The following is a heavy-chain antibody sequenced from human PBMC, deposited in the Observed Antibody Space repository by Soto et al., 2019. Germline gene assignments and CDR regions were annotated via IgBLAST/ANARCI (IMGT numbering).Heavy chain of an antibody. Sequence: EVQLLESGGSLVQPGGSLRLSCAASGFSFSDYAMSWVRQAPGKGLEWVSIISGDAGSTKYADSVKGRFTISRVNSKNTVYLQMNSLRAEDTAVYYCAKRVYGDYVWFDYWGQGTLVTVSS. V-gene: IGHV3-23*01. CDR1: GFSFSDYA. J-gene: IGHJ4*02. CDR2: ISGDAGST. D-gene: IGHD4-17*01. CDR3: AKRVYGDYVWFDY.